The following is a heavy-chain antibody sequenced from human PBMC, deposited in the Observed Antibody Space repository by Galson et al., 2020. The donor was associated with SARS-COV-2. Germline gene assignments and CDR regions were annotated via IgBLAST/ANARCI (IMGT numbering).Heavy chain of an antibody. CDR1: GYTLTELS. J-gene: IGHJ5*02. V-gene: IGHV1-24*01. CDR2: FHPEDGET. D-gene: IGHD2-2*01. Sequence: ASVKVSCKVSGYTLTELSLHWVRQAPGKGHEWMGGFHPEDGETIYAQKFQGRVTMTQDTSTDTAYMELSRLRSEDTADYDCATAPAFCSSHGCHPGWFDPWGQGTLVTVSS. CDR3: ATAPAFCSSHGCHPGWFDP.